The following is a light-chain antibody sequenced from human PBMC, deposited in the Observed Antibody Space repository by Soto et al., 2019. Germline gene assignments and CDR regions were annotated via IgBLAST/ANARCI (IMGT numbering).Light chain of an antibody. CDR3: QQYGTPRSVT. V-gene: IGKV3-20*01. Sequence: EIVLTQAPGTLSLSPGAEAPLSCRARQSVDSNYLAWYQQKPGQTPRLIIYGASGRADGIPHRFSGSGFGTDFTLTISKVEPEDFAVYYCQQYGTPRSVTFGQGTRLENK. J-gene: IGKJ5*01. CDR1: QSVDSNY. CDR2: GAS.